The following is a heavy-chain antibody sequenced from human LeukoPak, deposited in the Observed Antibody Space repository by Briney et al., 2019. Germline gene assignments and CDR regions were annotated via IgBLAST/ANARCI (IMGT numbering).Heavy chain of an antibody. J-gene: IGHJ4*02. D-gene: IGHD6-13*01. CDR3: ARDSSAAGNYFDY. Sequence: GGSLRLSCAASGFTFSSYGMHWVRQAPGKGLEWVAVIWYDGSNKYYADSVKGRLTISRDNSKNTLYLQMNSLRAEDTAVYYCARDSSAAGNYFDYWGQGTLVTVSS. CDR2: IWYDGSNK. V-gene: IGHV3-33*01. CDR1: GFTFSSYG.